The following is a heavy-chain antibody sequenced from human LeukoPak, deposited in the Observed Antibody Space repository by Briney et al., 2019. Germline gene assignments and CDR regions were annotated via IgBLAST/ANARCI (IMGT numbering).Heavy chain of an antibody. CDR1: GFTFSTHG. Sequence: GGTLRLSCSASGFTFSTHGMNWVRQAPGRGLEWVAFIRYDGSNKYYADSVKGRFTISRDNSKNTLYLQMNSLRAEDTAVYYCAKDLVYGSGSYSPDYWGQGTLVTVSS. J-gene: IGHJ4*02. CDR3: AKDLVYGSGSYSPDY. D-gene: IGHD3-10*01. V-gene: IGHV3-30*02. CDR2: IRYDGSNK.